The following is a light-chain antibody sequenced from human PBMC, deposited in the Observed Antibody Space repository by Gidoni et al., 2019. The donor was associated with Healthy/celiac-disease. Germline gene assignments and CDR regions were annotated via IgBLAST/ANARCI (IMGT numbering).Light chain of an antibody. Sequence: EIVMTQSPATLSVSPGERATLSCRASQSVSSNLTWYQQKPGQAPRLLIYGASTRATGIPARFSGSGSGTEFTLTISSLQSEDFAVDYCQQYNNWPPVTFGQGTRLEIK. CDR2: GAS. CDR3: QQYNNWPPVT. CDR1: QSVSSN. J-gene: IGKJ5*01. V-gene: IGKV3-15*01.